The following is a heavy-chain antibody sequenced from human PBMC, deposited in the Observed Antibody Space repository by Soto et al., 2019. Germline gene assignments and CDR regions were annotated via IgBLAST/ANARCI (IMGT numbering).Heavy chain of an antibody. Sequence: QVQLVESGGGVVQPGRSLRLSCAASGFTFSSYAMHWVRQAPGKGLEWVAVISYDGSKKYYADSVKGRFTISRDNSKKTLYLQMISVRAEDTAVYYGAIERGSYGGNYYYYGMDVWGQGTTVTVSS. J-gene: IGHJ6*02. D-gene: IGHD1-26*01. CDR1: GFTFSSYA. V-gene: IGHV3-30-3*01. CDR3: AIERGSYGGNYYYYGMDV. CDR2: ISYDGSKK.